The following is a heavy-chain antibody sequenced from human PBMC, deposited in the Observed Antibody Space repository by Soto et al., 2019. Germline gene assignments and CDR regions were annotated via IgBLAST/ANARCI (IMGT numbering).Heavy chain of an antibody. CDR3: ARVFLRLVPRHVDP. CDR1: GGSISSGGYY. Sequence: QVQLQESGPGLVKPSQTLSLTCTVSGGSISSGGYYWSWIRQHPGKGLEWIGYIYYSGSTYYNPSPKSRVTISVDTSKNQFSLKLSSVTAADTAVYYCARVFLRLVPRHVDPWGQGTLVTVSS. CDR2: IYYSGST. D-gene: IGHD4-17*01. V-gene: IGHV4-31*03. J-gene: IGHJ5*02.